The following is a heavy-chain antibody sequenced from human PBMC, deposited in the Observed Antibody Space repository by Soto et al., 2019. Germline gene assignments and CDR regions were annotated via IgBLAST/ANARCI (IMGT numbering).Heavy chain of an antibody. J-gene: IGHJ6*03. V-gene: IGHV4-39*01. CDR3: ARQRQNIHSSSWYNLWYYYYYMDV. Sequence: SETLSLTCTVSGGSISSSSYYWGWIRQPPGKGLEWIGSIYYSGSTYYNPSLKSRVTISVDTSKNQFSLKLSSVTAADTAVYYCARQRQNIHSSSWYNLWYYYYYMDVWGKGTTVTVSS. CDR1: GGSISSSSYY. CDR2: IYYSGST. D-gene: IGHD6-13*01.